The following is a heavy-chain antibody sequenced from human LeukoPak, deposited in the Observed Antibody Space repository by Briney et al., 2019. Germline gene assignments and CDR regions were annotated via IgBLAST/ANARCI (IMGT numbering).Heavy chain of an antibody. CDR1: GYTFTSYG. D-gene: IGHD4-11*01. CDR2: ISAYNGNT. Sequence: ASVKVSCKASGYTFTSYGSSWVRQAPGQGLEWMGWISAYNGNTNYAQKLQGRVTMTTDTSTSTDYMELRSLRSDDTAVYYCARWRLYSNFVDYWGQGTLVTVSS. V-gene: IGHV1-18*01. J-gene: IGHJ4*02. CDR3: ARWRLYSNFVDY.